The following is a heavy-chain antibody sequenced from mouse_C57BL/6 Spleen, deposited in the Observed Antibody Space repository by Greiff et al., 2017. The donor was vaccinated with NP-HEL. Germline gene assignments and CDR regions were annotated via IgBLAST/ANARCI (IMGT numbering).Heavy chain of an antibody. CDR1: GYTFTSYW. Sequence: QVQLQQPGAELVRPGTSVKLSCKASGYTFTSYWMHWVKQRPGQGLEWIGVIDPSDSYTNYNQKFKGKATLTVDKSSSTAYMQLSSLTSEDSAVYYCAREGWLLRFAYWGQGTLVTVSA. J-gene: IGHJ3*01. CDR2: IDPSDSYT. V-gene: IGHV1-59*01. CDR3: AREGWLLRFAY. D-gene: IGHD2-3*01.